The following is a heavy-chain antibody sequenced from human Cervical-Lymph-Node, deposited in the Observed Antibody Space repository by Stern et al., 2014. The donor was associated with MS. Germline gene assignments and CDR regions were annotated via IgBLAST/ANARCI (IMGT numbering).Heavy chain of an antibody. CDR1: GFTVSNAW. V-gene: IGHV3-15*01. CDR3: TTGTWNSEHA. D-gene: IGHD1-7*01. Sequence: EDQLVESGGGLVKPGGSLRLSCTASGFTVSNAWMSWVRQAPEKGLEWVGRIKDETDGGTTDYAAPVQGRFTISRDDSENTLYLQLNCLKSEDTAVYYCTTGTWNSEHAWGQGTLVTVSS. J-gene: IGHJ5*02. CDR2: IKDETDGGTT.